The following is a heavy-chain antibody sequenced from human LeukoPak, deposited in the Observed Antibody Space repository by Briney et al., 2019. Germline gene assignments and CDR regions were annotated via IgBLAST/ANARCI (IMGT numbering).Heavy chain of an antibody. V-gene: IGHV1-18*04. CDR3: ARAGSGNWNDVIVY. D-gene: IGHD1-1*01. J-gene: IGHJ4*02. CDR1: GYTFTNYG. CDR2: ISPYSGHT. Sequence: ASVRVSCKASGYTFTNYGISWVRQAPGQGLEWMGWISPYSGHTNYAQKIQGRVTMTTDTSTNTTYMELRSLRSDDTAMYYCARAGSGNWNDVIVYWGQGTLVTVSS.